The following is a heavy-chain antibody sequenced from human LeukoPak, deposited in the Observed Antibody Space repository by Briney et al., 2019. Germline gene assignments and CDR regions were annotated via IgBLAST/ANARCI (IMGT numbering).Heavy chain of an antibody. CDR1: GYNFNNYG. CDR2: SSGHNGDT. V-gene: IGHV1-18*01. Sequence: GASVKVSCKASGYNFNNYGISWVREAPGQRLEWLGWSSGHNGDTLYAQKMQGRVTLTTDTFTSTAYMELRSLRSDDTAIYFCAREIAAVAIDNLGQGTLIIVSS. CDR3: AREIAAVAIDN. J-gene: IGHJ4*02. D-gene: IGHD6-13*01.